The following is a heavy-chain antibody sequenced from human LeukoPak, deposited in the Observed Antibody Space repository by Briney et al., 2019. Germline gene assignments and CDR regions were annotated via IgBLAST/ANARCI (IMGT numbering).Heavy chain of an antibody. CDR2: INHSGST. Sequence: SETLSLTCAVYGGSFSGYYWSWVRQPPGKGLEWIGEINHSGSTNYNPSLKSRVTISVDTSKNQFSLKLSSVTAADTAVYYCARGYSVAGLFQHWGQGTLVTVSS. J-gene: IGHJ1*01. CDR1: GGSFSGYY. V-gene: IGHV4-34*01. CDR3: ARGYSVAGLFQH. D-gene: IGHD6-19*01.